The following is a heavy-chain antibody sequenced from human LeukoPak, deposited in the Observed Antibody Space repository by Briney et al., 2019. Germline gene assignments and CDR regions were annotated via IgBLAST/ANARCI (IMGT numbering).Heavy chain of an antibody. Sequence: ASVKVSCKASGYTFIGYYIHWVRQAPGQGLEWMGWLNPSSGGTNYALKFQGRVTMTRDTSTSTAYMELSRLRSDDTAVYYCARVGFCGTTSCSLSYFDYWGQGTLVTVSS. CDR2: LNPSSGGT. V-gene: IGHV1-2*02. J-gene: IGHJ4*02. CDR1: GYTFIGYY. CDR3: ARVGFCGTTSCSLSYFDY. D-gene: IGHD2-2*01.